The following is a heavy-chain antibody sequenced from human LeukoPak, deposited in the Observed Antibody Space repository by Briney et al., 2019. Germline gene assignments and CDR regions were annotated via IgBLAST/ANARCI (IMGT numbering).Heavy chain of an antibody. V-gene: IGHV4-59*12. CDR3: AREASITGTTRPFDY. Sequence: SETLSLTCTVSGGSISSYYWSWIRQPPGKGLEWIGYIYHSGSTYYNPSLKSRVTISVDRSKNQFSLKLSSVTAADTAVYYCAREASITGTTRPFDYWGQGTLVTVSS. CDR1: GGSISSYY. D-gene: IGHD1-7*01. J-gene: IGHJ4*02. CDR2: IYHSGST.